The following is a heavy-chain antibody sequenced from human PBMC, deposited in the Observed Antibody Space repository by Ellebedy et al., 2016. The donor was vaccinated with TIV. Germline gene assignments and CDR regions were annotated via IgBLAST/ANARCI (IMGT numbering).Heavy chain of an antibody. J-gene: IGHJ4*02. CDR1: GGSISSTSYY. Sequence: MPSETLSLTCTVSGGSISSTSYYWGWIRQPPGKGLEWIGNIFDSGSTYYNPSLKSRVTIAVDKSKNQFSLKLTSVTAADTAIYYCARLAAAAATFNYWGQGTLVTVSS. CDR2: IFDSGST. CDR3: ARLAAAAATFNY. V-gene: IGHV4-39*01. D-gene: IGHD6-13*01.